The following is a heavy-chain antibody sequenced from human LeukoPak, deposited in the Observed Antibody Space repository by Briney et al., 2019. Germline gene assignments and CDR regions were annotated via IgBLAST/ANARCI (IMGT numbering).Heavy chain of an antibody. Sequence: PGGSLRLSCAASGFTVSSNYMSWVRQAPGKGLEWVSVIYSGGSTYYADSVKGRFTISRDNSKNTLYLQMNSLRAEDTAVYYCASRYCSSTSCYAPGAFDIWGQGTMVTVSS. V-gene: IGHV3-66*01. J-gene: IGHJ3*02. CDR3: ASRYCSSTSCYAPGAFDI. CDR1: GFTVSSNY. D-gene: IGHD2-2*01. CDR2: IYSGGST.